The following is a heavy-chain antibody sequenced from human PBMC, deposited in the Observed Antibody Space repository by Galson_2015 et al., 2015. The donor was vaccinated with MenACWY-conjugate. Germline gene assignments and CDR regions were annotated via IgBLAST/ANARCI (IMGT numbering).Heavy chain of an antibody. V-gene: IGHV6-1*01. J-gene: IGHJ3*01. Sequence: CAISGDSVSSHTAAWTWIRQSPSRGLEWLGRTYYRSKWYNDYAFSLKSRITVNPDTSKNQFSLQLNSVTPEDTAVYYCARWGPSHTAYRPSTDQINDAFDVWGQGTMVAASS. D-gene: IGHD2-21*01. CDR2: TYYRSKWYN. CDR3: ARWGPSHTAYRPSTDQINDAFDV. CDR1: GDSVSSHTAA.